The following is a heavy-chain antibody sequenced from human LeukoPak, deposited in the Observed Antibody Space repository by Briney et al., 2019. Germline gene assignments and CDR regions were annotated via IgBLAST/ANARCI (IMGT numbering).Heavy chain of an antibody. Sequence: PGGSLRLSCAASGLTFISYDMHWVRQTPGKGLEWVSSIGTTGDTYYTDSVKGRFTISRENANKSLYLQMSSLRVEDTAAYSCVLGAYWNDDKNAFHIWGPGTMVTVSS. CDR3: VLGAYWNDDKNAFHI. D-gene: IGHD1-1*01. V-gene: IGHV3-13*01. CDR2: IGTTGDT. CDR1: GLTFISYD. J-gene: IGHJ3*02.